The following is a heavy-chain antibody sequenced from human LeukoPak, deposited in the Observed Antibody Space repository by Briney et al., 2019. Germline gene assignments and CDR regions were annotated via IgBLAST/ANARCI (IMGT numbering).Heavy chain of an antibody. CDR2: IKQDGSEK. J-gene: IGHJ4*02. CDR3: ARVMAAAGADHLDY. V-gene: IGHV3-7*01. D-gene: IGHD6-13*01. CDR1: GFTFSSYW. Sequence: GGSLRLSCAASGFTFSSYWMSWVRQAPGKGLEWVANIKQDGSEKYYVDSVKGRFTISRDNAKNSLYLQMNSLRAEDTAVYYCARVMAAAGADHLDYWGQGTLVTVSS.